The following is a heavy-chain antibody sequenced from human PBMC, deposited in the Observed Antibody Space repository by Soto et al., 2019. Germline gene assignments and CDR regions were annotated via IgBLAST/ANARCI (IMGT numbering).Heavy chain of an antibody. D-gene: IGHD3-9*01. Sequence: GGSLRLSCAASGFTFSNYPMSWVRQAPGKGLEWVSYISDSGGTTYYVDSVKGRFTISRDNSKNSLYLQMNSLRAEDTAVYYCVRDVESGILTGPRFDYWGQGTLLTVSS. CDR1: GFTFSNYP. V-gene: IGHV3-23*01. CDR3: VRDVESGILTGPRFDY. CDR2: ISDSGGTT. J-gene: IGHJ4*02.